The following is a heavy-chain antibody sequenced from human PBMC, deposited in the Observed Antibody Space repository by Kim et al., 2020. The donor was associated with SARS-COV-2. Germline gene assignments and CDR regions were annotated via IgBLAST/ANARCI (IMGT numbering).Heavy chain of an antibody. CDR3: ARDQSAVAAAGTGFFDY. CDR1: GYTFTGYY. Sequence: ASVKVSCKASGYTFTGYYMHWVRQAPGQGLEWMGRINPNSGGTNYAQKFQGRVTMTRDTSISTAYMELSRLRSDDTAVYYCARDQSAVAAAGTGFFDYWGQGTLVTVSS. CDR2: INPNSGGT. V-gene: IGHV1-2*06. J-gene: IGHJ4*02. D-gene: IGHD6-13*01.